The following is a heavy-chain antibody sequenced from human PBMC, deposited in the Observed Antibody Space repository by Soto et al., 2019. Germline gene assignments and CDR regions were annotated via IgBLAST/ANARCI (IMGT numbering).Heavy chain of an antibody. CDR1: GYTFTSYG. CDR3: AREVTMNTVTSSFDY. D-gene: IGHD4-17*01. V-gene: IGHV1-18*01. CDR2: ISAYNGNT. Sequence: ASVQVSCKASGYTFTSYGISWVRQAPGQGLEWMGWISAYNGNTNYAQKLQGRVTMTTDTSTSTAYMELRSLRSDDTAVYYCAREVTMNTVTSSFDYWGQGTLVTVSS. J-gene: IGHJ4*02.